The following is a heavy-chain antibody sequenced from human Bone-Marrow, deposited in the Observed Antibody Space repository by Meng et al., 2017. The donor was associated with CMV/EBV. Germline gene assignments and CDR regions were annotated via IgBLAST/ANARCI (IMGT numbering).Heavy chain of an antibody. J-gene: IGHJ6*02. CDR1: GGSFSGYY. V-gene: IGHV4-34*01. CDR2: INHSGST. Sequence: SQTLSLTCAVYGGSFSGYYWSWIRQPPGKGLEWIGEINHSGSTNYNPSLKSRVTISVDTSKNQFSLKLSSVTAADTAVYYCAREGGSLAVWGQGTTVTVSS. D-gene: IGHD1-26*01. CDR3: AREGGSLAV.